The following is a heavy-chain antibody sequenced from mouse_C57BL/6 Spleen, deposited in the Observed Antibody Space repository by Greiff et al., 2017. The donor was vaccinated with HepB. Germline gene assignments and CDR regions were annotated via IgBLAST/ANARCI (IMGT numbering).Heavy chain of an antibody. CDR2: IDPSDSET. D-gene: IGHD4-1*01. J-gene: IGHJ1*03. Sequence: QVQLQQPGAELVRPGSSVKLSCKASGYTFTSYWMHWVKQRPIQGLEWIGNIDPSDSETHYNQKFKDKATLTVDKSSSTAYMQLSSLTSEDSAVYYCARSSGTGTWYFDVWGTGTTVTVSS. CDR3: ARSSGTGTWYFDV. CDR1: GYTFTSYW. V-gene: IGHV1-52*01.